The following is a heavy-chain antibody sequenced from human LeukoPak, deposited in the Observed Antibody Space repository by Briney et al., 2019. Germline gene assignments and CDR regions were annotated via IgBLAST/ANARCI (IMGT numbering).Heavy chain of an antibody. CDR3: ATSRVFDY. J-gene: IGHJ4*02. Sequence: GGSLRLSCVASGFTFSDYFMSWIRQAPGKGLEWLSFINSAGNNIYYADSVKGRFTISRDNSKETLYLEKNSLRVEDTAIYYCATSRVFDYWGQGTLVAVSS. CDR1: GFTFSDYF. CDR2: INSAGNNI. V-gene: IGHV3-11*04.